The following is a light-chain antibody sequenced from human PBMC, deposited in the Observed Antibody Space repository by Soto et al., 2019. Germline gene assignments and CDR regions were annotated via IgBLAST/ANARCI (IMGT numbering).Light chain of an antibody. J-gene: IGKJ5*01. V-gene: IGKV3-20*01. CDR1: QSVSSSY. Sequence: EIVLTQSPGTLSLSPGERATLSCRASQSVSSSYLAWYQQKPGQAPRLLIYGASSRATGIPDRFSGSGSGTDFTLTISRLEPEDVAVYYYQQYGSSPPITFGQGTRLEMK. CDR2: GAS. CDR3: QQYGSSPPIT.